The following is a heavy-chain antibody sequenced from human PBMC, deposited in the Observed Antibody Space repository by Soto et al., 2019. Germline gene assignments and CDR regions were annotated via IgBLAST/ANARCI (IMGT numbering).Heavy chain of an antibody. CDR1: GDNFAGYG. Sequence: PGESLKISCKGSGDNFAGYGSAWVRQMPGKGLELMGIIYPSDSDTRYRPSFQGQVTISADKSISSAYLQWSSLRASDTAMYYCARGGVSTRTFDYWGQGTPVTVSS. CDR2: IYPSDSDT. J-gene: IGHJ4*02. V-gene: IGHV5-51*01. D-gene: IGHD3-3*01. CDR3: ARGGVSTRTFDY.